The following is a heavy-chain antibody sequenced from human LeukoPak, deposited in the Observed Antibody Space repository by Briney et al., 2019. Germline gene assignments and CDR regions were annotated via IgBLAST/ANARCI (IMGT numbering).Heavy chain of an antibody. CDR1: GDFITAYY. J-gene: IGHJ4*02. D-gene: IGHD7-27*01. V-gene: IGHV4-59*01. CDR2: VYYSGST. CDR3: ASNTGTVFDY. Sequence: SETLTLTCSVSGDFITAYYWSWIRQPPGKGLEWIGYVYYSGSTEYNPSLRSRVTISLEMSKHQFSLNLTSVTAADTAVYYCASNTGTVFDYWGQGALVTVSS.